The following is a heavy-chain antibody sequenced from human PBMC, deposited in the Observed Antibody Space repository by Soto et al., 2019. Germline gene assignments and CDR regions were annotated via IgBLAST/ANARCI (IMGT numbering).Heavy chain of an antibody. V-gene: IGHV1-69*18. CDR2: IIPLLDTP. J-gene: IGHJ4*02. CDR1: GDSFATST. Sequence: QVQLVQSGTEVKRPGSSVKVSCKASGDSFATSTFSWVRQTPGQGLEWMGTIIPLLDTPDYAQKFQGSVTITADESTSTVYMELHSLRSDDAAVYYCARAVGTGVFDYWGQGTLVTVSS. D-gene: IGHD1-1*01. CDR3: ARAVGTGVFDY.